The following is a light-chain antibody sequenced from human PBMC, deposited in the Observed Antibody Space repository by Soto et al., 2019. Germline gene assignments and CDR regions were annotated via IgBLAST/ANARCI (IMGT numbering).Light chain of an antibody. V-gene: IGKV3-11*01. CDR2: DAS. CDR3: QQRSNWPLT. Sequence: EIVLTQSPATLSLSPGERATLSCRASQSVSSYLAWYQQKPGQTPRLLIYDASNRATGIPARFSGSGSCTDFTLTISSLEPEDFAVYYCQQRSNWPLTFGGGTKVEIK. CDR1: QSVSSY. J-gene: IGKJ4*01.